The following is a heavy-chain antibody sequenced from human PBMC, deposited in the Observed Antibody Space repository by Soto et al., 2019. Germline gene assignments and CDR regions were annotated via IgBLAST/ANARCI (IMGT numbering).Heavy chain of an antibody. J-gene: IGHJ6*02. CDR2: IWYDGSNK. Sequence: QVQLVESGGGVVQPGRSLRLSCAASGFTFSSYGMHWVRQAPGKGLEWVAVIWYDGSNKYYADSVKGRFTISRDNSKNTLYLQMNSLRAEDTAVYYCARGAGSSWYLYYYYGMDVWGQGTTVTVSS. CDR1: GFTFSSYG. V-gene: IGHV3-33*01. CDR3: ARGAGSSWYLYYYYGMDV. D-gene: IGHD6-13*01.